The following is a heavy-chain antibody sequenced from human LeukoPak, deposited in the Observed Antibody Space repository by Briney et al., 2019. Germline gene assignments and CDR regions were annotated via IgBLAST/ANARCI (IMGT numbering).Heavy chain of an antibody. CDR1: GITFNIYW. Sequence: GGSLRLSCEASGITFNIYWMHWVRQAPGKGLVWVSRINPDGTETDYADSVKGRLTISRDNAKNTLYLQMNSLRAEDAAVYFCVNHDYGDSYVGGGQGTLVTVSS. V-gene: IGHV3-74*01. J-gene: IGHJ4*02. D-gene: IGHD4-17*01. CDR2: INPDGTET. CDR3: VNHDYGDSYVG.